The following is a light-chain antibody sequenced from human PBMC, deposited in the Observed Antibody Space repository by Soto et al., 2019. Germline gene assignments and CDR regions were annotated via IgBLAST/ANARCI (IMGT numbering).Light chain of an antibody. V-gene: IGLV2-8*01. J-gene: IGLJ1*01. CDR1: KNDIGVYDF. Sequence: QSVLTQPPSAAGSPGQSVTISCNVTKNDIGVYDFVSWYQHHPGKAPRLIIYEVVQRPSGVPDRFSGSKSGNTASLTVSGLQAADEADYFCKSYAGSNTYVFGTGTKVTVL. CDR2: EVV. CDR3: KSYAGSNTYV.